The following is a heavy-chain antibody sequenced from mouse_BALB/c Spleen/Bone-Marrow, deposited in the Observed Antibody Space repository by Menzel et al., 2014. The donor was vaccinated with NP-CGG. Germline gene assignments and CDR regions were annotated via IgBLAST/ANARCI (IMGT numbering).Heavy chain of an antibody. CDR2: INPNNGGT. V-gene: IGHV1-18*01. J-gene: IGHJ3*01. CDR1: GYTFTEYT. D-gene: IGHD2-2*01. CDR3: ARSYGYERSWFAY. Sequence: EVQLQQSGPEVVKPGAPVKISCKTSGYTFTEYTMHWVKQSHGKSLEWIGGINPNNGGTTYNQKFKGKATLTVDKSSSTACMELRSLTSEDSAVYYCARSYGYERSWFAYWGQGTLVTVSA.